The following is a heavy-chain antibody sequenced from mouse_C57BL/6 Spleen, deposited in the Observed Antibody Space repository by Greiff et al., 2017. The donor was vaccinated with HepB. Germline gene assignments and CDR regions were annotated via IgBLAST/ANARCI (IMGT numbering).Heavy chain of an antibody. CDR2: IDPSDSYT. D-gene: IGHD2-2*01. J-gene: IGHJ2*01. CDR1: GYTFTSYW. CDR3: ARGGGGYPY. Sequence: QVQLQQSGAELVMPGASVKLSCKASGYTFTSYWMHWVKQRPGQGLEWIGEIDPSDSYTNYNQKFKGKSTLTVDKSSSTAYMQLSSLTSEDSAVYYCARGGGGYPYWGQGTTLTVSS. V-gene: IGHV1-69*01.